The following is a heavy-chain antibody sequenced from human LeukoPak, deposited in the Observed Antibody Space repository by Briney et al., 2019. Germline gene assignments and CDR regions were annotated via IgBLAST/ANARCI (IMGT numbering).Heavy chain of an antibody. D-gene: IGHD3-22*01. Sequence: GGSLRLSCAASGFTFSGYGMHWVRRAPGKGLEWVAFIRYDGSNKYYADSVKGRSTISRDNSKNTLYLQMNSLRAEDTAVYYCAKDLRDSIIAAEYFQHWGQGTLVTVSS. V-gene: IGHV3-30*02. CDR3: AKDLRDSIIAAEYFQH. J-gene: IGHJ1*01. CDR2: IRYDGSNK. CDR1: GFTFSGYG.